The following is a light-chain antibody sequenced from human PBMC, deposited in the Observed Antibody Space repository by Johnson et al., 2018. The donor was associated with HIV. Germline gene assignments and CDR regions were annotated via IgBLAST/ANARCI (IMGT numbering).Light chain of an antibody. V-gene: IGLV1-51*02. J-gene: IGLJ1*01. CDR1: YSNIGNNY. Sequence: QSVLTQPPSVSAAPGQKVTISCSGTYSNIGNNYVSWYQQLPGTAPKLLIYKNDKRPSGIPDRFSGSKSGTSATLGITGLPTGDEADYYCGIWHTSLSTGGVFVTGTKVTVL. CDR2: KND. CDR3: GIWHTSLSTGGV.